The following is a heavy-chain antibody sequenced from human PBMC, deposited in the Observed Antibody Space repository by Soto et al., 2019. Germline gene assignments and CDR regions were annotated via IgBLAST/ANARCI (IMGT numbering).Heavy chain of an antibody. V-gene: IGHV1-18*01. CDR2: INTYNGNT. Sequence: ASVKVSCKASGYSFTRYGIAWARQAPGQGLEWMGWINTYNGNTNYAQNLQGRVTLTTDTSTSTAYMELRSLRSNDTAIYYCAMVDVYVTPSPQDVWGQGTTVTVSS. D-gene: IGHD3-16*01. CDR1: GYSFTRYG. J-gene: IGHJ6*02. CDR3: AMVDVYVTPSPQDV.